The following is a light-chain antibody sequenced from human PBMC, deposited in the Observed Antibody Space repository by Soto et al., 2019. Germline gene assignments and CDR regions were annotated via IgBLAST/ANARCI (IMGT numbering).Light chain of an antibody. Sequence: EIVMTPSPATLSVSPGEGATLSCRASQSVSSNLAWYQQKPGQTPRLLIYGASTRATGIPARFSGSGSGTEFTLTISSLQSEDFAVYHCQHYNNWPKTFGQGTKVDIK. CDR3: QHYNNWPKT. CDR1: QSVSSN. V-gene: IGKV3-15*01. CDR2: GAS. J-gene: IGKJ1*01.